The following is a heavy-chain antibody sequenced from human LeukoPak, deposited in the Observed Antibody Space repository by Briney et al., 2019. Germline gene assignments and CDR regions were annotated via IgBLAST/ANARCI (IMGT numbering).Heavy chain of an antibody. Sequence: SETLSLTCAVYGGSFSGYYWSWIRQPPGKGLEWIGEINHSGSTNYNPSLKSRVTISVDTSKNQFSLKLSSVTAADTAVYYCARGFKRAIIAVAGTKYNWFDPWGQGTLVTASS. CDR2: INHSGST. V-gene: IGHV4-34*01. CDR3: ARGFKRAIIAVAGTKYNWFDP. CDR1: GGSFSGYY. D-gene: IGHD6-19*01. J-gene: IGHJ5*02.